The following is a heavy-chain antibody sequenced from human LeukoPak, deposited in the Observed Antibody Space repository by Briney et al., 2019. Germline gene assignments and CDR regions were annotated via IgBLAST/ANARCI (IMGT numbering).Heavy chain of an antibody. Sequence: DPGGSLRLSCAASGFTFSSYWMSWVRQAAGKGLEWVANIKQDGSEKYYVDSVKGRFTISRDNAKNSLYLQMNSLRAEDTAVYYCAGDRYYGSGIFDYWGQGTLVTVSS. V-gene: IGHV3-7*01. D-gene: IGHD3-10*01. CDR3: AGDRYYGSGIFDY. CDR2: IKQDGSEK. CDR1: GFTFSSYW. J-gene: IGHJ4*02.